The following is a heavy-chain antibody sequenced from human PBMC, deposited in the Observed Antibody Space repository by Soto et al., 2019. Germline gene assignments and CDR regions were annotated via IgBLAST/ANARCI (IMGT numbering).Heavy chain of an antibody. J-gene: IGHJ6*04. V-gene: IGHV1-18*01. CDR1: GYTFTSYG. D-gene: IGHD2-2*01. CDR3: ARADCSSTSCYRVVGMDV. CDR2: ISAYNGNT. Sequence: QVQLVQSGAEVKKPGASVKVSCKASGYTFTSYGISWVRQAPGQGLEWMGWISAYNGNTNYAQKLQGRVTMTTDTSTSTAYMELRSRRSDDTAVYYCARADCSSTSCYRVVGMDVWGKGTTVTVSS.